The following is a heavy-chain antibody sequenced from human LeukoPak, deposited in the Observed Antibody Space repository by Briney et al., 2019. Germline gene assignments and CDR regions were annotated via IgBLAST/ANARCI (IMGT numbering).Heavy chain of an antibody. Sequence: GGSLRLSCAAFEFIVSSNYMKWVRQAPGKGLEWVAAIYNGGHTYYADSVKGRFTISRDNSRNTVYLQMNSLRAEDTAVYYCARLFWNGYYPISFDHYYGMDVWGQGTTVTVSS. D-gene: IGHD3-3*01. CDR3: ARLFWNGYYPISFDHYYGMDV. V-gene: IGHV3-66*01. CDR1: EFIVSSNY. CDR2: IYNGGHT. J-gene: IGHJ6*02.